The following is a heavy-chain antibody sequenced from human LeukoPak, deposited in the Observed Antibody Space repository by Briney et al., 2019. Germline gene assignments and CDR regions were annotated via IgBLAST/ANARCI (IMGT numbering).Heavy chain of an antibody. CDR2: INQDGSEK. V-gene: IGHV3-7*01. J-gene: IGHJ4*02. CDR3: ARDGDILTDY. Sequence: PGGSLRLSCAASGFTFSNYWMNLVRQAPGKGLEWVANINQDGSEKYYVDSVKGRFTISRDNAKNSLYLQMNSLRAEDTAVYYCARDGDILTDYWGQGTLVTVSS. D-gene: IGHD3-9*01. CDR1: GFTFSNYW.